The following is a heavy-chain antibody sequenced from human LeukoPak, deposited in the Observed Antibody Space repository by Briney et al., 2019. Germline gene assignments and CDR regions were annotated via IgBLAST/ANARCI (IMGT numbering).Heavy chain of an antibody. Sequence: ASVTVSCTASGYTFTSYAMNWVRQAPGQGLEWMGWINTNTGNPTYAQGFTGRFVFSLDTSVSTAYLQISSLKAEDTAVYYCARDGGSGWYDYYYGMDVWGQGTTVTVSS. CDR2: INTNTGNP. CDR1: GYTFTSYA. D-gene: IGHD6-19*01. J-gene: IGHJ6*02. V-gene: IGHV7-4-1*02. CDR3: ARDGGSGWYDYYYGMDV.